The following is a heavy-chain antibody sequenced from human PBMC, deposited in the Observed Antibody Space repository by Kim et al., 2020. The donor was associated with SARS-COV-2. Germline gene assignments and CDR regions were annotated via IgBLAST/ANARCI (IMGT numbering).Heavy chain of an antibody. Sequence: NPALKSRVTISVDTSKNQFSLKLSSVTAADTAVYYCARGDLEAYDYVWGNWGQGTLVTVSS. CDR3: ARGDLEAYDYVWGN. D-gene: IGHD3-16*01. J-gene: IGHJ4*02. V-gene: IGHV4-34*01.